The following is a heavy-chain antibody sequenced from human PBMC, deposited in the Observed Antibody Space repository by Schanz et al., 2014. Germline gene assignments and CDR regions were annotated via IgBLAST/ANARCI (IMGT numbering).Heavy chain of an antibody. CDR3: AREEGWGIAAAGPKHYYYGMDV. D-gene: IGHD6-13*01. J-gene: IGHJ6*02. CDR1: GFTLSNSD. V-gene: IGHV3-13*01. Sequence: EVQLVESGGGLVQPGGSLRLSCAASGFTLSNSDMHWVRQGTGKGLEWVSTIGYLGDTYYPDSVKGRFTVSRDSGQNSLYLQMNSLRADDTAVYYCAREEGWGIAAAGPKHYYYGMDVWGQGTTVIVSS. CDR2: IGYLGDT.